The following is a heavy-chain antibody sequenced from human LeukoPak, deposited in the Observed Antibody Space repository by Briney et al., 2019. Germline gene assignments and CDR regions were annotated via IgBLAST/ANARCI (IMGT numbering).Heavy chain of an antibody. V-gene: IGHV4-38-2*02. CDR1: GYSISSGYY. CDR2: IYHSGST. J-gene: IGHJ4*02. Sequence: SETLSLTCTVSGYSISSGYYWGWIRQPPGKGLEWIGSIYHSGSTYYNPSLKSRVTISVDTSKNQFSLKLSSVTAADTAVYYCARVVSSSWYQPPYYFDYWGQGTLVTVSS. D-gene: IGHD6-13*01. CDR3: ARVVSSSWYQPPYYFDY.